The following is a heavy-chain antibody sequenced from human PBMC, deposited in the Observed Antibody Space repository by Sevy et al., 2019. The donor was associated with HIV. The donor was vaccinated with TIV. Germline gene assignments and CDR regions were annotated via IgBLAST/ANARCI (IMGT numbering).Heavy chain of an antibody. J-gene: IGHJ4*02. Sequence: GGSLRLSCAASGFTFSNAWMSWVRQAPGKGLEWVGRIKSKTDGGTTDYAAPVKGRFTISRDDSKNTLYLQMNSLKTEDTAVYYCTTTRYYYDSSGYPGWGQRTLVTVSS. CDR2: IKSKTDGGTT. D-gene: IGHD3-22*01. CDR1: GFTFSNAW. V-gene: IGHV3-15*01. CDR3: TTTRYYYDSSGYPG.